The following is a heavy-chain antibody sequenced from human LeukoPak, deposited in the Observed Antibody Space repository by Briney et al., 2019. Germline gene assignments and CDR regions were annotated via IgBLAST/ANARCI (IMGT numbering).Heavy chain of an antibody. CDR1: GVTFSTNA. D-gene: IGHD4-23*01. CDR3: AKATIATVVTPGRLDY. Sequence: GGSLRLSCAASGVTFSTNAMSWVRQAPGKGLEWVSAISGRTGSTYYADSVKGRFTISRDNSKNTLYLQMDTLRAEDTAVYYCAKATIATVVTPGRLDYWGQGTLVTVSS. CDR2: ISGRTGST. V-gene: IGHV3-23*01. J-gene: IGHJ4*02.